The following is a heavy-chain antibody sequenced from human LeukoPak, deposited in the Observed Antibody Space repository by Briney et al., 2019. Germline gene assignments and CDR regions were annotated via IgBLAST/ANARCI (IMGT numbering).Heavy chain of an antibody. CDR3: ARDPYYYGSGSYYKPSFDY. CDR1: GCTFTNYG. CDR2: ISAYNGNT. D-gene: IGHD3-10*01. Sequence: ASVKVSCKASGCTFTNYGISRVRQAPGQELEWMGWISAYNGNTNYAQKLQGRVTMTTDTSTSTAYMELRSLRSDDTAVYYCARDPYYYGSGSYYKPSFDYWGQGTLVTVSS. J-gene: IGHJ4*02. V-gene: IGHV1-18*01.